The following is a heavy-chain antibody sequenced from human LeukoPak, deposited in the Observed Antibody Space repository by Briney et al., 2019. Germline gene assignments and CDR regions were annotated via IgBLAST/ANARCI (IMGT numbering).Heavy chain of an antibody. V-gene: IGHV3-20*04. CDR2: INWNGGST. CDR3: ARGRISSWYSHFDY. J-gene: IGHJ4*02. D-gene: IGHD6-13*01. Sequence: GGSLRLSCAASGFTFDDYGMSWVRQAPGKGLEWVSGINWNGGSTGYADSVKGRFTISRDNAKNSLYLQMNSLRAEDTALYYCARGRISSWYSHFDYWGQGTLVTVSS. CDR1: GFTFDDYG.